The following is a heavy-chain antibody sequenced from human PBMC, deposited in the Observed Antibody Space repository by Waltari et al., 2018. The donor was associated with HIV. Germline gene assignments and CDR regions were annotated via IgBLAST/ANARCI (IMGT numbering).Heavy chain of an antibody. J-gene: IGHJ4*02. CDR3: ASFRDSGPYYFDY. Sequence: QVQLQESGPGLVKPSQTLSLTCTVSGGSISSGSYYWSWIRQPAGKGLEWIGRIYTSGSTNYNPSLKSRVTISVDTSKNQFSLKLSSVTAADTAVYYCASFRDSGPYYFDYWGQGTLVTVSS. CDR2: IYTSGST. CDR1: GGSISSGSYY. V-gene: IGHV4-61*02. D-gene: IGHD6-25*01.